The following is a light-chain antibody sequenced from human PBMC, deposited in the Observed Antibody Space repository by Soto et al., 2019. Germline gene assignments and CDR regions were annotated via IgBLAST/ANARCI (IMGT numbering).Light chain of an antibody. Sequence: DVQMTQSPSSLSASVGDRVTITCRASQGVSNRLAWFQQRPGKAPKALIYAASSLQSWVPSKFSGSGSGTDFTLTIINLQPEDFATYYCLQYNAFPHTFGQGTRLEIK. V-gene: IGKV1-16*02. CDR2: AAS. CDR3: LQYNAFPHT. J-gene: IGKJ2*01. CDR1: QGVSNR.